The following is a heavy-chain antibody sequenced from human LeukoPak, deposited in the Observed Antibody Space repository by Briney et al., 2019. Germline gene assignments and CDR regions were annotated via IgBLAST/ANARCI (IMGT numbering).Heavy chain of an antibody. Sequence: SETLSLTCTVSGGSISSSSYYWGWIRQPPGKGLEWIGSIYYSGSTYYNPSLKSRVTISVDTSKNQFSLKLSSVTAADTAVYYCASYSSSWHEHDYWGQGTLVTVSS. CDR1: GGSISSSSYY. CDR2: IYYSGST. CDR3: ASYSSSWHEHDY. J-gene: IGHJ4*02. V-gene: IGHV4-39*01. D-gene: IGHD6-13*01.